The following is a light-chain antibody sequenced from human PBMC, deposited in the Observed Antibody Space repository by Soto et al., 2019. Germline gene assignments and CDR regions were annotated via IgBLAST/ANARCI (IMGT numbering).Light chain of an antibody. J-gene: IGKJ4*01. V-gene: IGKV1D-12*01. CDR2: TSS. Sequence: DVQMTQSPSSVSASVGDRVTITCRASQTINSWLAWYQQKPGKAPKLLIYTSSRLQSGVSSRFSGSGSGTDFTLTISSLQPEDFATYYCLQASRFPLTFGGGTKVEIK. CDR3: LQASRFPLT. CDR1: QTINSW.